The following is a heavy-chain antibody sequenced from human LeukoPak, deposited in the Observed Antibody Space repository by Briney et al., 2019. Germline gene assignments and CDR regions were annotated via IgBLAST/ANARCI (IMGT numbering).Heavy chain of an antibody. V-gene: IGHV1-18*01. CDR2: ISAYNGNT. Sequence: ASVKVSCKASGGTFSSYAISWVRQAPGQGLEWMGWISAYNGNTNYAQKLQGRVTMTTDTSTSTAYMELRSLRSDDTAVYYCARAYYYDSSGYYGGDFDYWGQGTLVTVSS. CDR3: ARAYYYDSSGYYGGDFDY. J-gene: IGHJ4*02. CDR1: GGTFSSYA. D-gene: IGHD3-22*01.